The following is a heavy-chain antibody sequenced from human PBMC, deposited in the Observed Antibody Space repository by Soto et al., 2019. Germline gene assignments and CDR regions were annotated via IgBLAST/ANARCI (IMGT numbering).Heavy chain of an antibody. CDR3: ARDSRMYYDFWSGPTFYVAFDI. Sequence: ASVKVSCKASGYTFTSYGISWVRQAPGQGLEWMGCISAYNGNTNYAQKLQGRVTMTTDTSTSTAYMELRSLRSDDTAVYYCARDSRMYYDFWSGPTFYVAFDIWGQGTMVTVSS. D-gene: IGHD3-3*01. CDR2: ISAYNGNT. CDR1: GYTFTSYG. J-gene: IGHJ3*02. V-gene: IGHV1-18*01.